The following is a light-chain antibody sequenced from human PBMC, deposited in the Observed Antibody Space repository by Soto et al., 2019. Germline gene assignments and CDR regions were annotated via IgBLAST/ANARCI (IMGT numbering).Light chain of an antibody. CDR2: GNS. Sequence: QSVLTQPPSVSGAPGQRVTVSCTGSSSNIGAGFDVHWYQQLPGTAPRLLIYGNSNRPSGVPVRFSGSKSGTSASLAITGLQAEDEADYYCQSFDSSLSGWLFGGGTKLTVL. V-gene: IGLV1-40*01. CDR3: QSFDSSLSGWL. J-gene: IGLJ3*02. CDR1: SSNIGAGFD.